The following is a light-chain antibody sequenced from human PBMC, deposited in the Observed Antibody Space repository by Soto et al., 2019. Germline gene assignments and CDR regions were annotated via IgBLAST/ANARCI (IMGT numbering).Light chain of an antibody. CDR2: QVT. Sequence: QSALTQPPSASGSPGQSVTIXCTGTSNDVGGYNYVSWYQQHPGKAPKLMIYQVTKRPSGVPDRFSGSKSGNXAXXXVSGLQAEXEAXYXCSSYAHNNNFDVVFXXGT. V-gene: IGLV2-8*01. CDR3: SSYAHNNNFDVV. J-gene: IGLJ2*01. CDR1: SNDVGGYNY.